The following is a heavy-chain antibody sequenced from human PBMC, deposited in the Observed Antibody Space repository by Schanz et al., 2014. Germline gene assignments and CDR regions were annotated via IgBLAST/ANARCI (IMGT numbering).Heavy chain of an antibody. CDR2: IWNNGVTK. D-gene: IGHD4-17*01. CDR3: ARPRFDYGEVDY. CDR1: GFSLNTYG. J-gene: IGHJ4*02. Sequence: QAQLMEPGGGVVQPGTSLILSCSVPGFSLNTYGIHWFRQPAGKGLEWVAVIWNNGVTKYYADSVRGRFTISRDRFQNTLYLRMSSLRAEDTAVYYCARPRFDYGEVDYWGQGTLVTVSS. V-gene: IGHV3-33*01.